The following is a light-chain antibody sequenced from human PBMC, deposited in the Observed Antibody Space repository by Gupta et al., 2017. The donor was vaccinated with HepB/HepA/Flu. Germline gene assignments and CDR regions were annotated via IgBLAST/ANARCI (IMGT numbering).Light chain of an antibody. CDR2: GAS. CDR3: QQCVRVPPT. J-gene: IGKJ2*01. Sequence: DIHMTQSPSSLSASVGDRVTITCRSSQAINTYLNWYLQRPGNAPKLLIFGASNLQRGVSSRFSGSGSGTDYTLTINALQPEDFGTYHCQQCVRVPPTFGQGTKLEIE. V-gene: IGKV1-39*01. CDR1: QAINTY.